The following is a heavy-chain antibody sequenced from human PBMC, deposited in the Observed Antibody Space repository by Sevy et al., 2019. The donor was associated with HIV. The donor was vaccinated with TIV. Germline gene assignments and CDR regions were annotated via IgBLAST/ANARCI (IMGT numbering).Heavy chain of an antibody. Sequence: ASVKVSCKVSGYTLTELSMHWVRQAPGKGLEWMGGFDPEDGETIYAQKFHGRVTMTEDTSTDTAYMELSSLRSEDTAVYYCATSQENTGQIGGTFDYWGQGTLVTVSS. V-gene: IGHV1-24*01. CDR3: ATSQENTGQIGGTFDY. D-gene: IGHD3-16*01. CDR1: GYTLTELS. J-gene: IGHJ4*02. CDR2: FDPEDGET.